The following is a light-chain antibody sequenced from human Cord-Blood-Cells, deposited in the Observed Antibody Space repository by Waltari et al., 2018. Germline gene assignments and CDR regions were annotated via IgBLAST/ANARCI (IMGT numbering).Light chain of an antibody. CDR1: SSNSGSNT. V-gene: IGLV1-44*01. J-gene: IGLJ3*02. CDR3: AAWDDSLNGWV. CDR2: SNN. Sequence: SVLTQPLSASGTPGQRVTITCFGRSSNSGSNTVTAYQQPPGTATKLLLYSNNQRPSGVPDRFSGSKSGTSASLAISGLQSEDEADYYCAAWDDSLNGWVFGGVTKLTVL.